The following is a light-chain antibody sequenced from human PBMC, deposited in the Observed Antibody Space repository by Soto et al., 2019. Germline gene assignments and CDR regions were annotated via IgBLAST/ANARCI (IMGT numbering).Light chain of an antibody. V-gene: IGKV1-12*02. Sequence: DLQLTQSPASVSAAVGDRINISCRASQPIKTWLAWYQQKPGKGPKLLIYTASTLETGVPSRFSGSGSGTDFTLSISSLQPEDAAIYSCQQAASFPFTFGPGDKV. CDR2: TAS. J-gene: IGKJ3*01. CDR3: QQAASFPFT. CDR1: QPIKTW.